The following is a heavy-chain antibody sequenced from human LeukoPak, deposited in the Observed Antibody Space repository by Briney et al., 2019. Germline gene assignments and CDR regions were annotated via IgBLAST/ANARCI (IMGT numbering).Heavy chain of an antibody. V-gene: IGHV3-49*04. Sequence: QSGGSLRLSCTASGFTFGDYAMSWVRQAPGKGLEWVGFIRSKAYDGTTEYTASVKGRFTISRDDSKSIAYLQMNSLKTEDTAVYYCTREGTSGYFHYFDYWGQGTLVTVSS. CDR3: TREGTSGYFHYFDY. J-gene: IGHJ4*02. D-gene: IGHD3-22*01. CDR1: GFTFGDYA. CDR2: IRSKAYDGTT.